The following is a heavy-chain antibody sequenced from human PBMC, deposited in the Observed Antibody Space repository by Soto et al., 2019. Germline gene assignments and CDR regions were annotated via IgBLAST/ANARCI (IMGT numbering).Heavy chain of an antibody. J-gene: IGHJ4*02. CDR3: ARYAYYDILTGPFDY. D-gene: IGHD3-9*01. CDR1: GGPFISYA. V-gene: IGHV1-69*01. CDR2: IIPIFGTA. Sequence: SVKVSCKASGGPFISYASIWVRQAPGQGLEWMGGIIPIFGTANYAQKFQGRVTITADESTSTAYMELSSLRSEDTAVYYCARYAYYDILTGPFDYWGQGTLVTVSS.